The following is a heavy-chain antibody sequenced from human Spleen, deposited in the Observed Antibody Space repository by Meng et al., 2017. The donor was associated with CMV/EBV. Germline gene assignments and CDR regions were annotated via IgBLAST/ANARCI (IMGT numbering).Heavy chain of an antibody. CDR1: GFTFDDYA. J-gene: IGHJ1*01. D-gene: IGHD6-19*01. V-gene: IGHV3-9*01. CDR3: AKGEQQWLEVGYFQH. Sequence: SGFTFDDYAMYWVRQAPGKGLEWVSGISWNSGSIGYADSVKGRFTISRDNAKNSLYLQMNSLRAEDTALYYCAKGEQQWLEVGYFQHWGQGTLVTVSS. CDR2: ISWNSGSI.